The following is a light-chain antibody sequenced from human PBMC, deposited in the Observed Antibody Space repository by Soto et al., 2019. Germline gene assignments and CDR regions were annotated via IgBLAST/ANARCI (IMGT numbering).Light chain of an antibody. CDR2: KDS. V-gene: IGLV3-25*02. Sequence: ELTQPPSVSVSPGQTARITCSGDALPKQYAYWYQQKPGQAPVLVIYKDSERPSGIPERFSGSSSGTTVALTISGVQAEDEADYYCQSADSSGTPDWVFGGGTQLTVL. CDR3: QSADSSGTPDWV. CDR1: ALPKQY. J-gene: IGLJ3*02.